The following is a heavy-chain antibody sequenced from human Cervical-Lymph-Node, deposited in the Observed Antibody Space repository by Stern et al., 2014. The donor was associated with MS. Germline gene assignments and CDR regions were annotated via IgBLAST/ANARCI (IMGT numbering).Heavy chain of an antibody. J-gene: IGHJ5*02. V-gene: IGHV1-69*01. CDR3: ATAGVGVAAYNSFDP. Sequence: VQLVESGAEVKKPGSSVKVSCQASGGTFSSYGTIWVRQAPGQGLEWMGGIIPRFGTANNAQQFQGRVTIGADESTSTGYMELSSLRLEDTAVYYCATAGVGVAAYNSFDPWGQGTLVIVSS. CDR1: GGTFSSYG. CDR2: IIPRFGTA. D-gene: IGHD3-10*01.